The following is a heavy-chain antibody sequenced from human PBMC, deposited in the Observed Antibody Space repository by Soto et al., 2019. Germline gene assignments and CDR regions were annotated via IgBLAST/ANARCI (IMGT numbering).Heavy chain of an antibody. CDR3: ATTGSVWYGVRYYFDY. CDR2: INHSGST. Sequence: PSETLALTCAVYGGSFSGYYWSWIRQPPGKGLEWIGEINHSGSTNYNPSLKSRVTISVDTSKNQFSLKLSSVTAADTAVFYCATTGSVWYGVRYYFDYWGQGTLVTVSS. D-gene: IGHD3-10*01. CDR1: GGSFSGYY. V-gene: IGHV4-34*01. J-gene: IGHJ4*02.